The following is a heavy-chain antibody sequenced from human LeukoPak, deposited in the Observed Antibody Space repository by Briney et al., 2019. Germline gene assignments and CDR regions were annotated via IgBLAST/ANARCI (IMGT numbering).Heavy chain of an antibody. V-gene: IGHV4-39*01. CDR3: ARGGHWGPHLIPFDY. J-gene: IGHJ4*02. CDR2: FYYIGTT. D-gene: IGHD3-16*01. Sequence: SETLSLTCSVSGDSISSDTYYWGWIRQPPGRGLEWMGSFYYIGTTYFNPSLKSRVTISVDTSKNQFSLSLTSVTAADTAVYYCARGGHWGPHLIPFDYWGQGSLVTVSS. CDR1: GDSISSDTYY.